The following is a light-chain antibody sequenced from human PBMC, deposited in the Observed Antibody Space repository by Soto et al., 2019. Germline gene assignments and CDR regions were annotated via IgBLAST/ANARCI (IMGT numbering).Light chain of an antibody. Sequence: SVLTQPASVSGSPGQSITISCTGTTSDFGFYNYVCWYQHHPGKAPKLLIYEVTNRHSGVSNRFSGSQSGNTASLPISGLQAEAEADYYCSSYTSSNDYVFGTGTKVTAL. V-gene: IGLV2-14*01. J-gene: IGLJ1*01. CDR2: EVT. CDR3: SSYTSSNDYV. CDR1: TSDFGFYNY.